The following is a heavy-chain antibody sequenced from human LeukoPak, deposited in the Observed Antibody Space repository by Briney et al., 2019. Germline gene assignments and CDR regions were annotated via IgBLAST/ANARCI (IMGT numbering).Heavy chain of an antibody. Sequence: SETLSLTCTVSGGSIRSYYWNWIRQAPGKGLEWIGFISYSGYTSYSPPLKSRVAISVDTAKSHFSLRLSSMTAADTAVYYCARGRNDNGGMFFDSWAQGTLVTVSS. D-gene: IGHD4-23*01. CDR1: GGSIRSYY. V-gene: IGHV4-59*01. CDR2: ISYSGYT. J-gene: IGHJ4*02. CDR3: ARGRNDNGGMFFDS.